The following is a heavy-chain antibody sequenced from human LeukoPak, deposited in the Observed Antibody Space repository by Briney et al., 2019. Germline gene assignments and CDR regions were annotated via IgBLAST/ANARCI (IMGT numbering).Heavy chain of an antibody. CDR1: GGSISSGDYY. Sequence: SQTLSLTCTVSGGSISSGDYYWSWIRQPPGKGLEWIGYIYYSGSTYYNPSLKSRVTISVDTSKNQISLKLSSVTAADTAVYYCARAAGWNYLDYWGQGTLVTVSS. CDR3: ARAAGWNYLDY. J-gene: IGHJ4*02. V-gene: IGHV4-30-4*08. D-gene: IGHD1-7*01. CDR2: IYYSGST.